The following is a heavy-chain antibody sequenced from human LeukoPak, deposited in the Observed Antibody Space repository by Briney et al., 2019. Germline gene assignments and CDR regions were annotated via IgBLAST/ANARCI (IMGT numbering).Heavy chain of an antibody. V-gene: IGHV1-18*01. CDR1: GFDFTSYG. Sequence: ASVKVSCKASGFDFTSYGISWVRQAPGQGLEWMGWISAYNGNTHYAQKLQGRVTMTTDTFASTAYMELRSLTSDDTAVYYCAREPKSLGDLFFIDYWGQGTLVTVSS. CDR3: AREPKSLGDLFFIDY. J-gene: IGHJ4*02. CDR2: ISAYNGNT. D-gene: IGHD3-16*01.